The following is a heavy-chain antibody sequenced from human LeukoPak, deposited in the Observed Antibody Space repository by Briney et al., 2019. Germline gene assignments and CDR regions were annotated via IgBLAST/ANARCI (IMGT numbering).Heavy chain of an antibody. Sequence: RGASVKVSCKASGGTFSSYAISWVRQAPGQGLEWMGGIIPIFGTANYAQKFQGRVTITADESTSTAYMELSSLRSEDTAVYYCAREGSGFRDWVTVYFDYWGQGTLVTVSS. V-gene: IGHV1-69*13. CDR2: IIPIFGTA. CDR1: GGTFSSYA. J-gene: IGHJ4*02. CDR3: AREGSGFRDWVTVYFDY. D-gene: IGHD6-19*01.